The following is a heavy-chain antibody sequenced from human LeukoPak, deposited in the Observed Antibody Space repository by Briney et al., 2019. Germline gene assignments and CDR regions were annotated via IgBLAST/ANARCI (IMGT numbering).Heavy chain of an antibody. D-gene: IGHD3-22*01. Sequence: PAETLPLTCAVYGGSFSGYYWSWIRQPPGKGLEWIGEINRSGRTNYNPSLKSRVTMSVDTSKNQFSLQLSSVTAADTAVYYCARAGDSSGYSDYWGQGTLVTVSS. CDR3: ARAGDSSGYSDY. J-gene: IGHJ4*02. V-gene: IGHV4-34*01. CDR2: INRSGRT. CDR1: GGSFSGYY.